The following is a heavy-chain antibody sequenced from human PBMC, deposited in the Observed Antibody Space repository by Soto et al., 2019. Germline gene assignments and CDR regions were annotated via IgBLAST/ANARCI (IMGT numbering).Heavy chain of an antibody. CDR1: GFTFSSYA. CDR3: ARDSLSLDILTGYYIPYYYYYGMDV. CDR2: ISYDGSNK. D-gene: IGHD3-9*01. J-gene: IGHJ6*02. V-gene: IGHV3-30-3*01. Sequence: PGGSLRLSCAASGFTFSSYAMHWVRQAPGKGLEWVAVISYDGSNKYYADSVKGRFTISRDNSKNTLYLQMNSLRAEDTAVYYCARDSLSLDILTGYYIPYYYYYGMDVWGQGTTVTVSS.